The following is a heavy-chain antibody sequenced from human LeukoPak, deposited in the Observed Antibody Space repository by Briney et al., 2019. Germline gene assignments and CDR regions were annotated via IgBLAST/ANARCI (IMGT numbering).Heavy chain of an antibody. CDR2: ISSSGSTI. J-gene: IGHJ4*02. CDR3: ARTQGLYYFDY. V-gene: IGHV3-48*03. CDR1: GFTFSSYE. Sequence: GGSLRLSCAASGFTFSSYEMNWVRQAPGKGLEWVSYISSSGSTIYYADSVKGRFTISRDNAKNSLYLQMNSLRAEDTAVYYCARTQGLYYFDYWGQGTLVTVSS.